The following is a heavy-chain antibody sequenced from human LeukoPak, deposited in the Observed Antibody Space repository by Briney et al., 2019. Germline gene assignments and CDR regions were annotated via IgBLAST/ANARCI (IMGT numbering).Heavy chain of an antibody. Sequence: AASVKVSCKASGYTFSIYNMHWVRQAPGQGLEWMGIINPSGGTSYAQKLQGRITMTRDTSTVYMGLSSLRSEDTAVYYCAREGVAGTGLDYWGQGTLVTVSS. D-gene: IGHD6-13*01. CDR3: AREGVAGTGLDY. J-gene: IGHJ4*02. CDR1: GYTFSIYN. CDR2: INPSGGT. V-gene: IGHV1-46*01.